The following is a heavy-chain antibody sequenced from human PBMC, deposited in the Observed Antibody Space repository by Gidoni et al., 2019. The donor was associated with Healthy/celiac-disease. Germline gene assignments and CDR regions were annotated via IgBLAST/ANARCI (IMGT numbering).Heavy chain of an antibody. V-gene: IGHV1-3*01. D-gene: IGHD3-22*01. Sequence: QVQLVQSGAEVKKPGASVKVSCKASGYTFTSYAMHWVRQAPGQRLEWMGWINAGNGNTKYSQKCQGRVTITRDTSASTAYMELSSLRSEDTAVYYCARVQSYYYDSSGYYSFVYWGQGTLVTVSS. CDR2: INAGNGNT. CDR1: GYTFTSYA. CDR3: ARVQSYYYDSSGYYSFVY. J-gene: IGHJ4*02.